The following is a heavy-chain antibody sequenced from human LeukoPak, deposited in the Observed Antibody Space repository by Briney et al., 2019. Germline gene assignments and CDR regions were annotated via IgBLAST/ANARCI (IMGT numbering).Heavy chain of an antibody. J-gene: IGHJ6*03. Sequence: GASVKVSCKASGYTFTGYYMHWVRQAPGQGLEWMGWINPNSGGTNYAQKFQGRVTMTRDTSISTAYMELSRLRSDDTAVYYCVRAPLDHYDFWSGYMYYYMDVWGKGTTVTVSS. V-gene: IGHV1-2*02. D-gene: IGHD3-3*01. CDR2: INPNSGGT. CDR3: VRAPLDHYDFWSGYMYYYMDV. CDR1: GYTFTGYY.